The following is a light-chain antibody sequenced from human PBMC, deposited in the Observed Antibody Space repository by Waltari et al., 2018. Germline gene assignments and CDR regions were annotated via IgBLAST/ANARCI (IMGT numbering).Light chain of an antibody. V-gene: IGKV1-33*01. CDR3: QQYNNLPRFT. CDR1: QDISSY. Sequence: DIQMTQSPSSLSASVGDRVSITCRASQDISSYFNWYQNKPGKAPKLLIYNASKLKARVPSTFSGSESATDFTLTISGLQPEDVATYFGQQYNNLPRFTFGPATKVTIK. CDR2: NAS. J-gene: IGKJ3*01.